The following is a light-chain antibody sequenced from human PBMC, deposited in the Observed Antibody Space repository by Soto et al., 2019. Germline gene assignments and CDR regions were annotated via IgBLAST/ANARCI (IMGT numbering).Light chain of an antibody. CDR3: QQYYETPLT. V-gene: IGKV4-1*01. CDR1: QSVLYSSNSKNY. J-gene: IGKJ4*01. Sequence: DIVMTQSPDSLATSLGERATINCKSSQSVLYSSNSKNYLAWYQQKPGQPPKLLIYWASTRESGVPDRFSGSGSGTTFTLTIDSLQAEDVAVYYCQQYYETPLTFGGGTKVEIE. CDR2: WAS.